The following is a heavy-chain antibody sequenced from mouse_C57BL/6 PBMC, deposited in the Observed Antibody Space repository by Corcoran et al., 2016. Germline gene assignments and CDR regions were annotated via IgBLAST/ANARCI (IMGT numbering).Heavy chain of an antibody. D-gene: IGHD2-2*01. CDR3: ARELWLRRYYDDC. V-gene: IGHV9-3*01. CDR2: INTYSGVP. J-gene: IGHJ2*01. CDR1: GYTFTTYG. Sequence: QIQLVQSGPELKKPGETVKISCKASGYTFTTYGMSWVKQATGKGLKWMGWINTYSGVPTYADDFKGRFAFSLETSASTAYLQINNLTNEDTATYVSARELWLRRYYDDCGGQGITLAFS.